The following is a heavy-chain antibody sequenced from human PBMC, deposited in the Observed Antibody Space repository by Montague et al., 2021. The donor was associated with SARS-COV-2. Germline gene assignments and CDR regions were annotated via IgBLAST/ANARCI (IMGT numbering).Heavy chain of an antibody. V-gene: IGHV4-59*01. CDR3: ARDVRYYYDQ. CDR2: VSYRGST. D-gene: IGHD3-10*01. Sequence: SETLSLTCSVSGGSMSSYHWVWIRQPPGKGLEWIGYVSYRGSTNYNLSLKSRVTISLATSKNRFSLRVTSVTAAGTAVYYCARDVRYYYDQWGQGILVTVSS. J-gene: IGHJ4*02. CDR1: GGSMSSYH.